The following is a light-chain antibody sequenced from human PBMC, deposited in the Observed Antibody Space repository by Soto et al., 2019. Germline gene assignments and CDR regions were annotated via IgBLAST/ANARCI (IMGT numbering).Light chain of an antibody. CDR3: CSYADSNTYWV. J-gene: IGLJ3*02. Sequence: QSALTQPRSVSGSPGQSVTISCAGTSSDGGNYNFVSWYQQHPGKAPKVMIYDVTKRPSGVPDRFSGSKSGNTASLTISGLQAEDEGDYYCCSYADSNTYWVFGGGTKLTVL. V-gene: IGLV2-11*01. CDR1: SSDGGNYNF. CDR2: DVT.